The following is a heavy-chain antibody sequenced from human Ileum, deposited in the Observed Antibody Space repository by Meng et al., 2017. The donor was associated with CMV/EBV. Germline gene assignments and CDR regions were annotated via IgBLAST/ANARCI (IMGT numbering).Heavy chain of an antibody. J-gene: IGHJ5*02. D-gene: IGHD6-6*01. V-gene: IGHV4-30-4*08. CDR2: IYKSGIS. CDR3: ARVPSSSGCNYFDP. CDR1: SISRGENY. Sequence: SISRGENYRNWRRQPPEKGLEWIACIYKSGISYYNPSLKSRTMISLDTSKNQFALKLTSVTAADTAVYYCARVPSSSGCNYFDPWGQGTLVTVSS.